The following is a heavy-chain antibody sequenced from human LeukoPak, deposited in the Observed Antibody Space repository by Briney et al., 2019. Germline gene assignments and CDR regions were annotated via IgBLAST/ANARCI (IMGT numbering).Heavy chain of an antibody. D-gene: IGHD3-10*01. V-gene: IGHV3-43D*04. CDR1: GFTIDDYA. CDR2: ISWDGGST. J-gene: IGHJ4*02. Sequence: GGSLTLPCAASGFTIDDYAMHWVRQAPAKGLERVCLISWDGGSTYYADSVKGRFTISRDNSKNSLYLQMNSLRAEDTALYYCAKENRPSTMVRGAFDYWGQGTLVTVSS. CDR3: AKENRPSTMVRGAFDY.